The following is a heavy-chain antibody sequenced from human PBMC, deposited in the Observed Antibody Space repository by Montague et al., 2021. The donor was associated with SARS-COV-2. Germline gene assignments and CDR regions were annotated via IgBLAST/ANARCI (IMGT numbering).Heavy chain of an antibody. Sequence: SLRLSCAASGFTFSSYAMHWVRQAPGKGLEWVAVISYDGSNKYYADSVKGRFTISRDNSKNTLYLQMNSLRAEDTAVYYCAREGILTGQEAFDIWGQGTMATVSS. CDR2: ISYDGSNK. CDR3: AREGILTGQEAFDI. D-gene: IGHD3-9*01. CDR1: GFTFSSYA. J-gene: IGHJ3*02. V-gene: IGHV3-30*04.